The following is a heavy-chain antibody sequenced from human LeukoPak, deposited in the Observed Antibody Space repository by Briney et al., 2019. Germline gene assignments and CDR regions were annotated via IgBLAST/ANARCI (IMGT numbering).Heavy chain of an antibody. CDR1: GFTFSSYW. CDR2: IKQDGSEK. J-gene: IGHJ4*02. V-gene: IGHV3-7*01. CDR3: ARIDASHYYFDF. Sequence: GGSLRLSCAASGFTFSSYWMIWVRQAPGKGLEWVANIKQDGSEKYVDSVMGRFTISRDNSKNSLYLQMNSLRAEDTAVYYCARIDASHYYFDFWGQGTLVTVSS.